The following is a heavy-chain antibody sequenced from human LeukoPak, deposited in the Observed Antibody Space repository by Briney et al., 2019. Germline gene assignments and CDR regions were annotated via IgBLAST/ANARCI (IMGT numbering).Heavy chain of an antibody. V-gene: IGHV4-34*01. CDR3: ARGLGY. CDR1: GGSFSGYY. CDR2: INHSGST. Sequence: SETLSLTCAVYGGSFSGYYWSWIRQPPGKGLEWIGEINHSGSTNYNPSLKSRVTISVDTSKNQFSLKLSSVAAADTAVYYCARGLGYWGEGTLVTVSS. J-gene: IGHJ4*02. D-gene: IGHD7-27*01.